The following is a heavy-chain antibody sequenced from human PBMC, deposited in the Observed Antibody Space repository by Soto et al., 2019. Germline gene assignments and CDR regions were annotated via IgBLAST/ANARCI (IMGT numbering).Heavy chain of an antibody. V-gene: IGHV3-21*02. CDR1: GFTFRTHT. D-gene: IGHD3-16*01. J-gene: IGHJ6*02. CDR2: ISTGGTYL. Sequence: EVQLVESGGGLVKAGGSLRISCAASGFTFRTHTLLWVRQAPGKGLEWVSSISTGGTYLEYAHSVKGRFTISRDDAKDSVFLQMNSLKTDDTAVYYCVKGGEDITSPYGMDVWGQGTTVTVSS. CDR3: VKGGEDITSPYGMDV.